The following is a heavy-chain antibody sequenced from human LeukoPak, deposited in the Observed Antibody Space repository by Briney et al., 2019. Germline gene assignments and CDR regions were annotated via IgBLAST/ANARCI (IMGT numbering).Heavy chain of an antibody. Sequence: GESLKISCKGSGYSFTSYLIGWVRQLPGKGLEWMGIIYPGDSDTIYSPSFQGQVTISADKSISTAYLQWSSLKASDTAMYYCARQEVTGTTPPDYWGQGTLVTVSS. CDR1: GYSFTSYL. CDR2: IYPGDSDT. D-gene: IGHD1-20*01. J-gene: IGHJ4*02. V-gene: IGHV5-51*01. CDR3: ARQEVTGTTPPDY.